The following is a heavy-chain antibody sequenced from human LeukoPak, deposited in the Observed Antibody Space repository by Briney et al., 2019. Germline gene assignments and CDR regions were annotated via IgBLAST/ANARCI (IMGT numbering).Heavy chain of an antibody. D-gene: IGHD3-10*01. J-gene: IGHJ4*02. Sequence: GASVRVSCKTSGSTFTDYDITWVRQAPGQGLEWMGRVSPYNGNTYYSQRFQDRVIITKDTSTGTAYMDLRDLRTDDTAMYYCARNGRVRRVVKDLFEYWGQGTLVAVSS. CDR2: VSPYNGNT. CDR3: ARNGRVRRVVKDLFEY. V-gene: IGHV1-18*01. CDR1: GSTFTDYD.